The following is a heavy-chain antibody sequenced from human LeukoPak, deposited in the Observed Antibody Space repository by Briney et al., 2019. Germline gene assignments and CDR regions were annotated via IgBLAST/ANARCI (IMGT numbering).Heavy chain of an antibody. Sequence: PGGSLRLSCAASGFTFSDYYMSWIRQAPGKGLEWVSYISSPGTSIFYADSVKGRFTVSRDNTKNSLYLQMNSLRAEDTAVYYCARDRGSSGWYEFDYWGQGTLVTVSS. J-gene: IGHJ4*02. CDR2: ISSPGTSI. V-gene: IGHV3-11*04. CDR1: GFTFSDYY. D-gene: IGHD6-19*01. CDR3: ARDRGSSGWYEFDY.